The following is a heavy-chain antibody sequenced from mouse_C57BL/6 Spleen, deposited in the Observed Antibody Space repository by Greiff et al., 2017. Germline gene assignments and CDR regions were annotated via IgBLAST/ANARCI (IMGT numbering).Heavy chain of an antibody. D-gene: IGHD2-12*01. CDR1: GYSIISGYY. J-gene: IGHJ4*01. Sequence: EVQLQQSGPGLVKPSQSLSLTCSVTGYSIISGYYWNWIRQFPGNKLEWMGYISYDGSNNYNPSLKNRISITRDTSKNQFFLKLNTVTTEDTAAYYCARENSFYAMDYWGQGTSVTVSS. CDR3: ARENSFYAMDY. CDR2: ISYDGSN. V-gene: IGHV3-6*01.